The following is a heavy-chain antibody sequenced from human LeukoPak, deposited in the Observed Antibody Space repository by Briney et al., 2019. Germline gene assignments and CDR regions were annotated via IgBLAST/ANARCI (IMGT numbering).Heavy chain of an antibody. V-gene: IGHV4-34*01. CDR3: ARGIAFDI. J-gene: IGHJ3*02. CDR1: GGSFSGYY. CDR2: INHSGST. Sequence: SQTLSLTCTVYGGSFSGYYWSWIRQPPGKGLEWIGEINHSGSTNYNPSLKSRVTISVDTSKNQFSLKLSSVTAADTAVYYCARGIAFDIWGQGTMVTVSS.